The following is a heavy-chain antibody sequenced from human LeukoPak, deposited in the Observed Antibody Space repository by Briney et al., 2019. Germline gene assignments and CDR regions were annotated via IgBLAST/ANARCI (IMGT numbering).Heavy chain of an antibody. CDR1: GFIVTSYY. Sequence: PGGSLRLSCEASGFIVTSYYMTWIRQPPGKGLEWIGYIYYSGSTNYNPSLKSRVTISVDTSKSQFSLNLSSVTAADTAVYYCARWGNVAAAIGLDNYYFDSWGQGTLVTVSS. D-gene: IGHD2-2*02. CDR2: IYYSGST. V-gene: IGHV4-59*02. J-gene: IGHJ4*02. CDR3: ARWGNVAAAIGLDNYYFDS.